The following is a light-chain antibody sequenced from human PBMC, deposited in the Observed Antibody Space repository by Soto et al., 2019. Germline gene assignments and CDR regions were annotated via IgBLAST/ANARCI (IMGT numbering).Light chain of an antibody. CDR1: SSDVGGYNF. Sequence: QSALTQPASVSGSPGQSVTISCTGTSSDVGGYNFVSWYQQHPDKAPKLMIYEVTNRPSGVSIRFSGSKSGITVSLTISGLQAEDEADYYCGAYTSSFTLVVGGGTKLTVL. J-gene: IGLJ3*02. CDR3: GAYTSSFTLV. CDR2: EVT. V-gene: IGLV2-14*01.